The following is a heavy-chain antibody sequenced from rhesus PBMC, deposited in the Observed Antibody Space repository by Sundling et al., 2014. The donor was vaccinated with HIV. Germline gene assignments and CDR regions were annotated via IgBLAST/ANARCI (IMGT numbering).Heavy chain of an antibody. D-gene: IGHD1-1-1*01. CDR3: ASSYTWNYRDGLDS. CDR2: IRNKANGGTA. Sequence: EVRLVESGGGLVQPGGSLRLSCAASGFTFSDHYMNWVRQAPGKGPEWVGFIRNKANGGTAGYAASVKGRFTISRDDSKSIAFLQMNSLKTGDTAVYYCASSYTWNYRDGLDSWGQGVVVTVSS. CDR1: GFTFSDHY. V-gene: IGHV3-116*02. J-gene: IGHJ6*01.